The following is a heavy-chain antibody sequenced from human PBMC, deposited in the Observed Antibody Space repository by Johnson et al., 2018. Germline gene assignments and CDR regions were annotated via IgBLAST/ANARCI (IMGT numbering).Heavy chain of an antibody. CDR2: INPSGGST. Sequence: QVQLVQSGAEVKKPGSSVKVSCKASGGTFTSYYMHWVRQAPGQGLAWMGIINPSGGSTSYAQKFQGRVTMTRDTSTSTVYMELRSLRSEETAVYYCARGLQITIFGVVITGGMDVWGQGTTVTVSS. D-gene: IGHD3-3*01. J-gene: IGHJ6*02. CDR1: GGTFTSYY. CDR3: ARGLQITIFGVVITGGMDV. V-gene: IGHV1-46*01.